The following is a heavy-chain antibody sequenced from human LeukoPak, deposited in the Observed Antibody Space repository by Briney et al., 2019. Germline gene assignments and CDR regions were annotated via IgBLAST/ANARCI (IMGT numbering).Heavy chain of an antibody. CDR3: ARDLHRGGYDTGGLDY. Sequence: GGSLRLSCAASGFTFNSYAFNWVRQAPGKGLEWVSYISSSSNVIYYTDSVKGRFTISRDNARNLLSLQMNSLRAEDTAVYYCARDLHRGGYDTGGLDYWGQGTLVTVSS. CDR2: ISSSSNVI. V-gene: IGHV3-48*01. CDR1: GFTFNSYA. J-gene: IGHJ4*02. D-gene: IGHD5-12*01.